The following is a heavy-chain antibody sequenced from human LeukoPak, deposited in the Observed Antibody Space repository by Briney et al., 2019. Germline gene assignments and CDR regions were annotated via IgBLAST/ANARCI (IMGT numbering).Heavy chain of an antibody. J-gene: IGHJ4*02. CDR2: IHPGDSDT. CDR3: ATHPGGLQSGFDN. CDR1: GYSFTSYW. D-gene: IGHD5-24*01. V-gene: IGHV5-51*01. Sequence: GESLKISCKGSGYSFTSYWIGWVRQMPGKGLEDMGIIHPGDSDTRYSPSFQGQVTISVDRSSRTAYIQWSRLKASDTAMYYCATHPGGLQSGFDNWGQGTLVTVSS.